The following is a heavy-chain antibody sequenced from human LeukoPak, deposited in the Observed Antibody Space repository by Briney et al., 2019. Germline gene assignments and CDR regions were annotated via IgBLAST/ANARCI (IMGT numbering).Heavy chain of an antibody. Sequence: GGSLRLSCAASGFTFSSYAMSWVRQALGKGLEWVSAISGSGGSTYYADSVKGRFTISRDNSKNTLYLQMNSLRAEDTAVYYCAKDLLYYGSGSSDYWGQGTLVTVSS. D-gene: IGHD3-10*01. CDR2: ISGSGGST. V-gene: IGHV3-23*01. CDR1: GFTFSSYA. CDR3: AKDLLYYGSGSSDY. J-gene: IGHJ4*02.